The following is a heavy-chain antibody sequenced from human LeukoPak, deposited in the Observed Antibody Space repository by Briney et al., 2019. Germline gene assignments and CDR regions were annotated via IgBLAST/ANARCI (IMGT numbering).Heavy chain of an antibody. CDR3: ARALDSSGPDY. J-gene: IGHJ4*02. CDR1: GGSISSYY. CDR2: IYYSGST. D-gene: IGHD6-19*01. V-gene: IGHV4-59*01. Sequence: SETLSLTCTVSGGSISSYYWSWLRQPPGKGLEWIGYIYYSGSTNYNPSLKSRVTISVDTSKNQFSLKLSSVTAADTAVYYCARALDSSGPDYWGQGTLVTASS.